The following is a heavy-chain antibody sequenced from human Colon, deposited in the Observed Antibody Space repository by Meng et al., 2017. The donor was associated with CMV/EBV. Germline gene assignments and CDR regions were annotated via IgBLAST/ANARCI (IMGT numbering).Heavy chain of an antibody. Sequence: SETLSLTCTVSGGSIGSYYWSWIRQSPGKGLEWIGDIHYRGSTNHNPSLKSRVTLSVDRSKNQFSLRLTSVTAADTALYYCARGYDYYDSSGFRKWDAFDIWGQGTRVTVSS. CDR3: ARGYDYYDSSGFRKWDAFDI. J-gene: IGHJ3*02. CDR1: GGSIGSYY. V-gene: IGHV4-59*01. CDR2: IHYRGST. D-gene: IGHD3-22*01.